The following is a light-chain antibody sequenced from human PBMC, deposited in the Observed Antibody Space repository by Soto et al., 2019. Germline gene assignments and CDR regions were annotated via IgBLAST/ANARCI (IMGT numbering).Light chain of an antibody. J-gene: IGKJ4*01. CDR3: QQTYSVPLT. V-gene: IGKV1-39*01. CDR1: QSISSY. CDR2: AAS. Sequence: DIKMTQSPASLSASVGDRVTITCRASQSISSYLNWYQRKPGQAPKLLIYAASSFPSGVPSRLSGSDSGPYFTLTISSLHTEYFATYYFQQTYSVPLTFGGGTNVDIK.